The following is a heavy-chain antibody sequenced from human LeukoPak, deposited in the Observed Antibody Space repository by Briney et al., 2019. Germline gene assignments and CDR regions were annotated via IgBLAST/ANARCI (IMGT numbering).Heavy chain of an antibody. J-gene: IGHJ4*02. CDR1: GFTFSTYW. CDR2: IKADGGEK. V-gene: IGHV3-7*01. Sequence: GGSLRLSCAASGFTFSTYWMNWFRQTPGKGLEWVAKIKADGGEKDHVASVKGRFTISRDNAKNSLYLQMNSLRVEDTAVYYCAKIAVAGTDVAYWGQGTLVTVSS. D-gene: IGHD6-19*01. CDR3: AKIAVAGTDVAY.